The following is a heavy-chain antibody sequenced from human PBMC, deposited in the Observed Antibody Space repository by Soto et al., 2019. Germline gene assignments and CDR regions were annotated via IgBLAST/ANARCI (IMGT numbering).Heavy chain of an antibody. CDR1: GFTFNSYA. D-gene: IGHD2-8*01. Sequence: GGSLRLSCAASGFTFNSYAMSWVRQAPGKGLEWVSVISGSGGSRYYADSAKGRFTISRDNSKNTLYLQMNSLRAEDTAVYYCAKAGYCTNGVCYLYYFDYWGQGTLVTVSS. CDR3: AKAGYCTNGVCYLYYFDY. V-gene: IGHV3-23*01. J-gene: IGHJ4*02. CDR2: ISGSGGSR.